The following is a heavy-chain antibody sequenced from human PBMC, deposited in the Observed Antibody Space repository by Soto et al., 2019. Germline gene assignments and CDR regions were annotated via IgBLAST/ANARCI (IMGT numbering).Heavy chain of an antibody. J-gene: IGHJ4*02. Sequence: SETLSLTCAVSGGSISSGGYSWSWIRQPPGKGLEWIGYIYHSGSTYYNPSLKSRVTISVDRSKNQFSLKLSSVTAADTAVYYCARVLDGSGSFDYWGQGTLVTVSS. CDR2: IYHSGST. CDR3: ARVLDGSGSFDY. CDR1: GGSISSGGYS. V-gene: IGHV4-30-2*01. D-gene: IGHD3-10*01.